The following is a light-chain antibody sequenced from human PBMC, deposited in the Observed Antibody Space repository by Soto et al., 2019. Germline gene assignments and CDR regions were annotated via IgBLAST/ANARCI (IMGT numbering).Light chain of an antibody. CDR3: QHYDSYSLWT. CDR1: QSIGSS. CDR2: DAS. V-gene: IGKV1-5*01. Sequence: GDRVTITCRASQSIGSSLAWYQQRPGKAPNLLIYDASSLGSGAPSRFSGSGSGTEFTLTISCLQPDDFATYYFQHYDSYSLWTFGQGTRVEIK. J-gene: IGKJ1*01.